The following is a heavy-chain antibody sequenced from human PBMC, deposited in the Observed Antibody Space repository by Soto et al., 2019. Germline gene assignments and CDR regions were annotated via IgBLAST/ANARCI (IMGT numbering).Heavy chain of an antibody. D-gene: IGHD3-10*01. J-gene: IGHJ4*02. CDR1: GFTVSSNY. CDR3: ARHYLVRAVIITYRY. CDR2: IYSGGST. V-gene: IGHV3-53*01. Sequence: GGSLRLSCAASGFTVSSNYMSWVRQAPGKGLEWVSVIYSGGSTYYADSVKGRFTISRDNSKNTLYLQMNSLRAEDTAVYYCARHYLVRAVIITYRYWGQGTLVTVSS.